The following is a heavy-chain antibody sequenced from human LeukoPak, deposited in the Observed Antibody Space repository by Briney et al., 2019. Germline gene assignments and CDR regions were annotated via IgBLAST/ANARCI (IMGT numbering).Heavy chain of an antibody. CDR3: ARDIRVLLRVYYYGMDV. CDR1: GFTFSSYV. Sequence: GRSLRLSCAASGFTFSSYVMHWVRQAPGKGLEWVAVIWYDGSNKYYADSVKGRFTISRDNSKNTLYLQMNSLRAEDTAVYYCARDIRVLLRVYYYGMDVWGQGTTVTVSS. J-gene: IGHJ6*02. CDR2: IWYDGSNK. V-gene: IGHV3-33*01. D-gene: IGHD2/OR15-2a*01.